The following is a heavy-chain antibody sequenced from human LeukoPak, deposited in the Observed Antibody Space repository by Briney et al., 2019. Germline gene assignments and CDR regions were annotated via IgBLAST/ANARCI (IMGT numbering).Heavy chain of an antibody. Sequence: GGSLRLSCSASGFTFSSYAMHWVRQAPGKGLEYVSAISSNGGSTYYADSVKGRFTISRDNSKNTLYLQMSSLRAEGTAVYYCAKGHLVWELGDYFDYWGQGTLVTVSS. V-gene: IGHV3-64D*09. CDR2: ISSNGGST. CDR3: AKGHLVWELGDYFDY. CDR1: GFTFSSYA. J-gene: IGHJ4*02. D-gene: IGHD1-26*01.